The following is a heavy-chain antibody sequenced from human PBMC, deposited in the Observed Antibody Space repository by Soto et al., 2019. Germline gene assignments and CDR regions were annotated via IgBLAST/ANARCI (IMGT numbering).Heavy chain of an antibody. Sequence: SETLSLTCAVYGGSFSGYGWSWIRQPPGKGLEWIGEINHSGSTNYNPSLKSRVTISVDTSKNQFSLKLSSVTAADTAVYYCARVVVVVVAATVEPHFDYWGQGTLVTVSS. CDR3: ARVVVVVVAATVEPHFDY. V-gene: IGHV4-34*01. CDR1: GGSFSGYG. D-gene: IGHD2-15*01. J-gene: IGHJ4*02. CDR2: INHSGST.